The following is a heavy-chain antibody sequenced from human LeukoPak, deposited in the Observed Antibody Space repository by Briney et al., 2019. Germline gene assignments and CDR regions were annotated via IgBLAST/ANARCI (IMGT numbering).Heavy chain of an antibody. CDR2: VSGTGDNT. CDR3: AELGITMIGGV. Sequence: GGSLRLSCTASGFTFSSYAMNWVRQAPGKGLEWVSAVSGTGDNTFYADSVKGRFTISRDNSKNTLYLQMNSLRAEDTAVYYCAELGITMIGGVWGKGTTVTISS. J-gene: IGHJ6*04. D-gene: IGHD3-10*02. CDR1: GFTFSSYA. V-gene: IGHV3-23*01.